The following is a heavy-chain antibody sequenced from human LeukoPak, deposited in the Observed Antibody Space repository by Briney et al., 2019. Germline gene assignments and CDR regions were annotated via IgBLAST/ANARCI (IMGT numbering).Heavy chain of an antibody. Sequence: SGTLSLTCAVSGASISSSNWWSWIRQPPGKGLEWIGSIYYSGSTYYNPSLKSRFTTSLDTSKNQFSLNLSSVTAADTAVYYCTGELAGTTVHYWGQGTLVTVSS. CDR1: GASISSSNW. CDR2: IYYSGST. V-gene: IGHV4-4*02. CDR3: TGELAGTTVHY. J-gene: IGHJ4*02. D-gene: IGHD1-7*01.